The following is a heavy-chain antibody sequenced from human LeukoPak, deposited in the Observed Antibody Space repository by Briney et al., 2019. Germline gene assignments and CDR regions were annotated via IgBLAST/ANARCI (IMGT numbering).Heavy chain of an antibody. CDR2: INPNSGGT. CDR1: GYTFTSYG. CDR3: ARDQYYGSGSYHYYYYYYMDV. D-gene: IGHD3-10*01. V-gene: IGHV1-2*02. Sequence: ASVKVSCKASGYTFTSYGISWVRQAPGQGLEWMGWINPNSGGTNYAQKFQGRVTMTRDTSISTAYMELSRLRSDDTAVYYCARDQYYGSGSYHYYYYYYMDVWGKGTTVTISS. J-gene: IGHJ6*03.